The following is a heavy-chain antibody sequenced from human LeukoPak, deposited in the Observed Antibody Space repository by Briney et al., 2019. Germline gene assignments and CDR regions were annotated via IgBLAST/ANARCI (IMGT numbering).Heavy chain of an antibody. D-gene: IGHD6-6*01. CDR3: ARVAARYVGMDV. CDR2: IYYSGST. Sequence: ASETLSLTCTVSGGSISSYYWSWVRQPPGKGLEWIGYIYYSGSTNYNSPLKNRVTISVDTSKNQFSLKLSSVTAADTAVYYCARVAARYVGMDVWGQGTTVTVSS. CDR1: GGSISSYY. V-gene: IGHV4-59*01. J-gene: IGHJ6*02.